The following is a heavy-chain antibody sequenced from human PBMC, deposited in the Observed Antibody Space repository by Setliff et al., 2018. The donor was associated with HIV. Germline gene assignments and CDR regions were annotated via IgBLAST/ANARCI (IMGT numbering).Heavy chain of an antibody. CDR2: INRSGST. Sequence: TSETLSLTCAVYGGSFSDYSWNWVRQPPGKGLEWIGEINRSGSTNYNPSLKSRVTISADTSKKQFSLNVTSVTAADTGVYYCARDQRLPGVQPPYWYFDLWGRGTMVTAPQ. V-gene: IGHV4-34*01. CDR3: ARDQRLPGVQPPYWYFDL. D-gene: IGHD6-25*01. CDR1: GGSFSDYS. J-gene: IGHJ2*01.